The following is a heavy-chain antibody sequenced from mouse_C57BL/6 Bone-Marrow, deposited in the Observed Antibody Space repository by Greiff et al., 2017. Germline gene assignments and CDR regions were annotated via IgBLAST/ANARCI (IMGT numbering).Heavy chain of an antibody. D-gene: IGHD2-9*01. Sequence: EVQLQQSGAELVRPGASVKLSCTASGFNIKDDYMHWVKQRPEQGLEWIGWIDPENGDTEYASKFQGKATITADTSSNTAYLQLSSLTSEDTAVYYCARRAFYGYDWDFDVWGTGTTVTVSS. CDR2: IDPENGDT. CDR1: GFNIKDDY. CDR3: ARRAFYGYDWDFDV. V-gene: IGHV14-4*01. J-gene: IGHJ1*03.